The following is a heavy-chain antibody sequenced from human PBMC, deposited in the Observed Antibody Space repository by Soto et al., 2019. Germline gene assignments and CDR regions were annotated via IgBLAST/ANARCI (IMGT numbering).Heavy chain of an antibody. CDR1: GYTLNEVA. CDR3: TTYHRHYHFDH. D-gene: IGHD1-26*01. CDR2: FDPDEAET. Sequence: ASVKVSCKVSGYTLNEVAMHWVRQAPGKGLEWLGGFDPDEAETIYAQHFQGRVTMTEDTSTDTVYMELRSLRSEDTALYFCTTYHRHYHFDHSGQGTLVIVSS. V-gene: IGHV1-24*01. J-gene: IGHJ5*02.